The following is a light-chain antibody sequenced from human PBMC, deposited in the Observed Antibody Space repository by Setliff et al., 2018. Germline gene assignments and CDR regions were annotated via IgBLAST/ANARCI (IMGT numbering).Light chain of an antibody. J-gene: IGLJ1*01. CDR1: NSDVGAYDH. Sequence: QSALAQPPSASGSPGQSVTISCTGTNSDVGAYDHVAWYQHHPGKAPKLIIFDVNKRPSGVPDRFSGSKSGNTASLTVSGLQADDEADYYCSSYVGSYMYVFATGTKVTVL. V-gene: IGLV2-8*01. CDR2: DVN. CDR3: SSYVGSYMYV.